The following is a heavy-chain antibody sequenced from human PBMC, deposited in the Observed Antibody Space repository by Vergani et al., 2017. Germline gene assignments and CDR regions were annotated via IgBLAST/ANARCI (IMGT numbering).Heavy chain of an antibody. CDR2: LSASDRRT. J-gene: IGHJ3*02. D-gene: IGHD6-19*01. V-gene: IGHV3-23*04. CDR1: GFTLSDYW. Sequence: EVRLVESGGGLVQPGGSLRLSCATSGFTLSDYWIDWVRQAPGKGLEWVSTLSASDRRTHYADSVKGRFTISRDISKNTLFLHMNSLRPEDTAVYYCAKVGRSEVAGTFGAFDIWGQGTMVTVSS. CDR3: AKVGRSEVAGTFGAFDI.